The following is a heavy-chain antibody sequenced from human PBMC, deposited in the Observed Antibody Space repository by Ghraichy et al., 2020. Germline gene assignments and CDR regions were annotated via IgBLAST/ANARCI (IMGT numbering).Heavy chain of an antibody. Sequence: SETLSLTCTVSGGSFNSREDYWGWIRQPPGKGLEWIGTMYYNGATQYNPSLKSRVTLSLDTSRNEFSLRLTSVTAADTAIYFCAREPLILSNSVKDYWGQGTLVTVSS. CDR1: GGSFNSREDY. D-gene: IGHD2-15*01. CDR2: MYYNGAT. J-gene: IGHJ4*02. CDR3: AREPLILSNSVKDY. V-gene: IGHV4-39*07.